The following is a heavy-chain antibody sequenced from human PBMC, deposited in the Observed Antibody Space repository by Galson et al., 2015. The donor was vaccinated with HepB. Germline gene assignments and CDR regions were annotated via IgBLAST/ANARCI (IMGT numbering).Heavy chain of an antibody. CDR2: IKEDGSKK. V-gene: IGHV3-7*03. CDR3: ARAYQSLDCSSSSCRLYNWFDP. J-gene: IGHJ5*02. CDR1: GFSFSNYW. Sequence: SLRLSCAASGFSFSNYWMSWVRQAPGKGLEWVANIKEDGSKKYYVDSVKGRFTISRDNAKNSLYLQMNSLRVEDTAVYYCARAYQSLDCSSSSCRLYNWFDPWGQGTLVTVSS. D-gene: IGHD2-15*01.